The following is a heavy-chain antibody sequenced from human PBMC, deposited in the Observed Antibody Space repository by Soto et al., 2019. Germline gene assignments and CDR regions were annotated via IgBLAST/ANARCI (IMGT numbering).Heavy chain of an antibody. CDR2: INAGNGST. D-gene: IGHD3-9*01. Sequence: QVQLVQSGAEVKKPGASVKVSCKASGYTFTSYAMHWVRQGPGQRLEWMGWINAGNGSTKYSQKFQGRVTITRDTSASTAYMELSSLRSEDTAVYYCARDMDDYDILTGYYGWGQGTLVTVSS. CDR3: ARDMDDYDILTGYYG. V-gene: IGHV1-3*01. CDR1: GYTFTSYA. J-gene: IGHJ4*02.